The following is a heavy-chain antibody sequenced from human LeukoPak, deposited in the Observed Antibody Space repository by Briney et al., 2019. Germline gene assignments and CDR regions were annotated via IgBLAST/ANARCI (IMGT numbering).Heavy chain of an antibody. CDR3: SRGGLTVGVNN. J-gene: IGHJ4*02. D-gene: IGHD1-26*01. CDR1: GFTFSSSW. Sequence: GGSLRLSCAASGFTFSSSWMHWVRQAPGKGLVWVSRISPDGSSTDYADSVKGRFTISRDNAKNTLYPQMNSLRAEDTAVYYCSRGGLTVGVNNWGQGTLVTVSS. V-gene: IGHV3-74*01. CDR2: ISPDGSST.